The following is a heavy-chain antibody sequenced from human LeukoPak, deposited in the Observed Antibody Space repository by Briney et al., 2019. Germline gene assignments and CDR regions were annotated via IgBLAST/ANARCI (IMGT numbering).Heavy chain of an antibody. CDR3: ARGYGGNSGAFDY. J-gene: IGHJ4*02. D-gene: IGHD1-26*01. CDR2: ISYEGKDK. Sequence: PGGSLRLSCAVYGSPFSRHGIHWFRQAPGKGLEWVAIISYEGKDKYYGDSVKGRFTISRDNSKNTLFLQMNSLRVEDTAIYHCARGYGGNSGAFDYWGQGTPVTVSS. CDR1: GSPFSRHG. V-gene: IGHV3-30*04.